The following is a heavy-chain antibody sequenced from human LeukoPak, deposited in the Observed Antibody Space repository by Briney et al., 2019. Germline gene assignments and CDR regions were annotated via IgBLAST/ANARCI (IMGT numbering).Heavy chain of an antibody. J-gene: IGHJ4*02. Sequence: SETLSLTCTVSGASISGTDYYWTWTRHHPGEGLDWLGFIHFSGTIYYNPSLSSRLIISADTSKNQMSLKLSSVTAADTGVYYCAAGGDTAKGGKYWGQGTQVTVSS. CDR2: IHFSGTI. CDR1: GASISGTDYY. V-gene: IGHV4-31*03. CDR3: AAGGDTAKGGKY. D-gene: IGHD5-18*01.